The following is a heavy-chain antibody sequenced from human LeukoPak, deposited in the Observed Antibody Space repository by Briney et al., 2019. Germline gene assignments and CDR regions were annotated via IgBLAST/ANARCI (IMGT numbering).Heavy chain of an antibody. Sequence: TSETLSLTCTVSGGSISSYYWSWIRQPPGKGLEWIGYIYYSGSTNYNPSLKSRVTISVDTSKNQFSLKLSSVTAADTAVYYCARSLTGTTPSPWGQGTLVTISS. V-gene: IGHV4-59*01. CDR1: GGSISSYY. CDR3: ARSLTGTTPSP. D-gene: IGHD1-20*01. J-gene: IGHJ5*02. CDR2: IYYSGST.